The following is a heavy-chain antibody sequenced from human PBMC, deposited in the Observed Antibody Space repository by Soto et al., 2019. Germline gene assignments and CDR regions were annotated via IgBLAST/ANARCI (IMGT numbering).Heavy chain of an antibody. D-gene: IGHD3-10*01. J-gene: IGHJ4*02. CDR2: IYDSGST. V-gene: IGHV4-39*01. Sequence: QLQLQESGPGLVKPSETLSLTCTVSGGSITSGSYYWGWIRQPPGKGLEWIATIYDSGSTYYNPSPKSPVTISGGTSKNQFSLKLYPVTAADTAVYYCARQINYYGSGSPKGYYFDSWGQGTLVTVSS. CDR3: ARQINYYGSGSPKGYYFDS. CDR1: GGSITSGSYY.